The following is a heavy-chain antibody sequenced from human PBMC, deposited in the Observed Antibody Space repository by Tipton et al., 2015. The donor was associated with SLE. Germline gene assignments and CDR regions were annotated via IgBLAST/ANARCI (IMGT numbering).Heavy chain of an antibody. CDR1: GGSISSRNW. J-gene: IGHJ3*02. Sequence: TLSLTCSVSGGSISSRNWWSWVRQPPGKGLEWIGEISQSGSTNYKPSLKSRVTISVDKSKNQFSLKLSSMTAADTAVYYCARDRGTYYHDSSGYRGTFDIWGQGTIVTVSS. CDR2: ISQSGST. CDR3: ARDRGTYYHDSSGYRGTFDI. D-gene: IGHD3-22*01. V-gene: IGHV4-4*02.